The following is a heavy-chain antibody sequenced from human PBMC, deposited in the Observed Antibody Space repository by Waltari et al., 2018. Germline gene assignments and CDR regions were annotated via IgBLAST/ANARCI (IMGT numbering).Heavy chain of an antibody. CDR1: GGSLRSGSYY. D-gene: IGHD4-17*01. J-gene: IGHJ4*02. Sequence: QVQLQESGPGLVTPSQTLSLPCPVSGGSLRSGSYYWRWIRQPAGKGLEWIGRIYTRGSTNYNPSLKSRVTRSVDTSKNQFSLKLSSVTAADTAVYYCATSTTVTGFDYWGQGTLVTVSS. V-gene: IGHV4-61*02. CDR2: IYTRGST. CDR3: ATSTTVTGFDY.